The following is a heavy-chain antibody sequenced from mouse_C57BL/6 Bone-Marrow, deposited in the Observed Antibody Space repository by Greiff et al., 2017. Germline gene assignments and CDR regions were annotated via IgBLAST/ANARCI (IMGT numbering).Heavy chain of an antibody. V-gene: IGHV2-9-1*01. CDR3: ARNRGVTTSYYFDY. J-gene: IGHJ2*01. CDR2: IWTGGGT. CDR1: GFSLTSYA. D-gene: IGHD2-5*01. Sequence: VQLQQSGPGLVAPSQSLSITCTVSGFSLTSYAISWVRQPPGKGLEWLGVIWTGGGTNYNSALKSRLSISKDNSKSQVFLKMNSLQTDDTARYYCARNRGVTTSYYFDYWGQGTTLTVSS.